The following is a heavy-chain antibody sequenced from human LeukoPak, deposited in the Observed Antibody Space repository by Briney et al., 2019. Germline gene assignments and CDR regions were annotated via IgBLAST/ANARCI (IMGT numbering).Heavy chain of an antibody. D-gene: IGHD3-22*01. CDR2: ISSSGSTI. J-gene: IGHJ4*02. CDR1: GFTFSSYE. CDR3: ARDLYYYDSSGYYS. Sequence: GGSLRLSCAASGFTFSSYEMNWVRQAPGKGLEWVSYISSSGSTIYYADSVKGRLTISRDNAKNTLYLQMNSLRAEDTAVYYCARDLYYYDSSGYYSWGQGTLVTVSS. V-gene: IGHV3-48*03.